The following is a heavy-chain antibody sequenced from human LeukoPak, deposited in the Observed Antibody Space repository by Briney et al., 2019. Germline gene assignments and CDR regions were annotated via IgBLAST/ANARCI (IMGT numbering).Heavy chain of an antibody. J-gene: IGHJ6*03. Sequence: PGGSLRLSCAASRFSLSNYGMHWVRQAPGKGLEWVALISYDGSKDHYAASVKGRFTISRDNSKNTMSLQMDSLRAEDTAVYYCAKDAAYCTGPTCFSFDFYMDVWGKGTTVTVSS. CDR3: AKDAAYCTGPTCFSFDFYMDV. CDR1: RFSLSNYG. CDR2: ISYDGSKD. V-gene: IGHV3-33*05. D-gene: IGHD2-8*02.